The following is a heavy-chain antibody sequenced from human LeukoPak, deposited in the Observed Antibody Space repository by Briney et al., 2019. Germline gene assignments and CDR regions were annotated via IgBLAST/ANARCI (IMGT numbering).Heavy chain of an antibody. CDR1: GGSIRSYY. Sequence: SETLSLTCTVSGGSIRSYYWSWIRQPPGKGLEWIGYIYYSGSTNYNPSLKSRVTISVDTSKNQFSLKLSSVTAADTAVYYCARTPPKAAAGPNRFDPLGQGTLVTVSS. D-gene: IGHD6-13*01. J-gene: IGHJ5*02. CDR3: ARTPPKAAAGPNRFDP. CDR2: IYYSGST. V-gene: IGHV4-59*01.